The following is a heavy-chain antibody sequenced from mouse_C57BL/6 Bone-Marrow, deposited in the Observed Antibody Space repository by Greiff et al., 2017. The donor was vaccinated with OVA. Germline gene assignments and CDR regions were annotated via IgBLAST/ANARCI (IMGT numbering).Heavy chain of an antibody. D-gene: IGHD1-1*01. CDR3: ARVAGYGSRDWYFDV. CDR1: GYTFTSYW. Sequence: QVQLKQPGAELVKPGASVKMSCKASGYTFTSYWITWVKQRPGQGLEWIGDIYPGSGSTNYNEKFKSKATLTVDTSSSTAYMQLSSLTSEDSAVYYCARVAGYGSRDWYFDVWGTGTTVTVSS. J-gene: IGHJ1*03. V-gene: IGHV1-55*01. CDR2: IYPGSGST.